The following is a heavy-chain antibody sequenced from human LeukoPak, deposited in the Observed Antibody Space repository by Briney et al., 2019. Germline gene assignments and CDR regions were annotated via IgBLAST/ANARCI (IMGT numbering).Heavy chain of an antibody. CDR3: ARADTKLVDY. V-gene: IGHV4-59*01. Sequence: SETLSLTCTVSGGSIAGYFWNWIRQSPGKGLEWIGYSYYSGSTNYSPSLRSRATISVATSKNQFSLSLRSVTAADTAVYYCARADTKLVDYWGQGTRVIVSS. J-gene: IGHJ4*02. CDR1: GGSIAGYF. CDR2: SYYSGST.